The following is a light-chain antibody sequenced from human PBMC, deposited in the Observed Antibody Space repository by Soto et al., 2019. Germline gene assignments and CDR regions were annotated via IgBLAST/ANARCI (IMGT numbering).Light chain of an antibody. CDR1: SSDIGRYDY. Sequence: QSALTQPASVSGSPGQSITISCTGTSSDIGRYDYVSWYQQFPGKAPKLMIYRVINRPSGVSDRFSGSKSGNSASLSISGLKPEDEASYFCGSYTSATTWVFGGGTKVTVL. J-gene: IGLJ3*02. V-gene: IGLV2-14*03. CDR3: GSYTSATTWV. CDR2: RVI.